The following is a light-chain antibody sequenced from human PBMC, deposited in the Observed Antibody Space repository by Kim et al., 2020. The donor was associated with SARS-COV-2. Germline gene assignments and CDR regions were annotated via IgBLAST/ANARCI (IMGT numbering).Light chain of an antibody. CDR2: GAS. CDR3: QQYGGSPRYT. Sequence: EIEMTQSPGTLSLSPGERATLSCRASQSVSSSYLAWYQQKPGQAPRLLIYGASSRATGIPDRFSGSGSGTDFTLTISRLEPEDFAVYYCQQYGGSPRYTFGQGTKLEI. CDR1: QSVSSSY. J-gene: IGKJ2*01. V-gene: IGKV3-20*01.